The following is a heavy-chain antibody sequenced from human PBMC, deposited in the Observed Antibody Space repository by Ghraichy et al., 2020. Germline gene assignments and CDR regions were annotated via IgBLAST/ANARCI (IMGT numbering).Heavy chain of an antibody. CDR3: AKNRFVDYGDYEGHAFDI. V-gene: IGHV3-23*01. D-gene: IGHD4-17*01. Sequence: GGSLRLSCAASGFTFSSYAMSWVRQAPGKGLEWVSAISGSGGSTYYADSVKGRFTISRDNSKNTLYLQMNSLRAEDTAVYYCAKNRFVDYGDYEGHAFDIWGQGTMVTVSS. CDR2: ISGSGGST. J-gene: IGHJ3*02. CDR1: GFTFSSYA.